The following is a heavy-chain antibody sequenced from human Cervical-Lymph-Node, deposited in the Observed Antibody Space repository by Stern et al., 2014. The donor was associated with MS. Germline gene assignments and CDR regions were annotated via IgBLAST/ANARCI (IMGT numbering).Heavy chain of an antibody. V-gene: IGHV3-7*01. CDR3: ARDLYVDIVATIHGY. J-gene: IGHJ4*02. CDR1: GFTFSSYW. D-gene: IGHD5-12*01. CDR2: IKQDGSEK. Sequence: EVQLLESGGGLVQPGGSLRLSCAASGFTFSSYWMSWVRQAPGKGLEGVANIKQDGSEKYYVDSVKGRFTITRDNAKNSLYLQMNSLRAEDTAVYYCARDLYVDIVATIHGYWGQGTLVTVSS.